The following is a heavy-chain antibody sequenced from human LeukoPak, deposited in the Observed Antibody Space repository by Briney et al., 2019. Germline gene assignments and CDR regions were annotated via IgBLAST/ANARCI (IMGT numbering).Heavy chain of an antibody. V-gene: IGHV4-34*01. CDR2: INHSGST. D-gene: IGHD6-19*01. J-gene: IGHJ4*02. CDR3: AKDLLPVAANW. CDR1: GGSFSGYY. Sequence: SETLSLTCAVYGGSFSGYYWSWIRQPPGKGLEWIGEINHSGSTNYNPSLKSRVTISVDTSKNQFSLKLSSVTAADTAVYYCAKDLLPVAANWWGQGTLVTVSS.